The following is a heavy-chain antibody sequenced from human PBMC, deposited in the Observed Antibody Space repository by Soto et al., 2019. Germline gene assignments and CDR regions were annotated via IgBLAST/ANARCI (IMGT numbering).Heavy chain of an antibody. CDR2: INHSGST. V-gene: IGHV4-34*01. J-gene: IGHJ2*01. D-gene: IGHD4-17*01. CDR1: GGSFSGYY. CDR3: ARGRGTTVVTTGTTGGFDL. Sequence: QVQLQQWGAGLLKPSETLSLTCAVYGGSFSGYYWSWIRQPPGKGLEWIGEINHSGSTNYNPSLKGRVTISVDTSKNQFSPKLSSVTAADKAVYYCARGRGTTVVTTGTTGGFDLWGRGTLVTVSS.